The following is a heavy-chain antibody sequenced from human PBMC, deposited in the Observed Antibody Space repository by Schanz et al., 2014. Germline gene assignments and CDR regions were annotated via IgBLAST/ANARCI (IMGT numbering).Heavy chain of an antibody. J-gene: IGHJ4*01. CDR1: GDSILSYY. CDR2: IQYTGIT. V-gene: IGHV4-59*08. D-gene: IGHD3-10*01. Sequence: QVQLQESGPRLVKSSETLSLACVVSGDSILSYYWSWIRQSPGKGLDWIGYIQYTGITNYNPSLQSRVTMPVDTSKTRVSRRLSSVTAADTAFYYCARHAPGSGPDYNAGFDYWGQGILVTVSS. CDR3: ARHAPGSGPDYNAGFDY.